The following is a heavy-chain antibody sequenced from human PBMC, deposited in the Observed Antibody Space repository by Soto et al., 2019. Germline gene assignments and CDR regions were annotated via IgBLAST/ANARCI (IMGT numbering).Heavy chain of an antibody. CDR3: ARDADASGWYHYGMDV. CDR1: GFTLSSYW. J-gene: IGHJ6*02. V-gene: IGHV3-7*01. Sequence: VQLVESGGGLVQPGGSLRLSCAASGFTLSSYWMNWVRQAPGKGLEWVANIKQDGSEKYYVDSVKGRFIISRDNAKNSLYLQMNSLRAEDTAVYYCARDADASGWYHYGMDVWGQGTMVTVSS. D-gene: IGHD6-19*01. CDR2: IKQDGSEK.